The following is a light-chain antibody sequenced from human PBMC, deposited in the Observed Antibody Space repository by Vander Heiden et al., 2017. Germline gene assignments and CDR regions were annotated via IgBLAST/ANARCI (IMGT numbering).Light chain of an antibody. CDR2: GNS. V-gene: IGLV1-40*01. Sequence: QSVLTQPPSVSGAPGQPVTISCTGSSSNIGAGYDVHWYQQLPGTAPKLLIYGNSNRPSGVPDRFSGSKSGTSASLAITGLQAEDEADYYCQSYDSSLSGVFGGGTKLTVL. J-gene: IGLJ3*02. CDR1: SSNIGAGYD. CDR3: QSYDSSLSGV.